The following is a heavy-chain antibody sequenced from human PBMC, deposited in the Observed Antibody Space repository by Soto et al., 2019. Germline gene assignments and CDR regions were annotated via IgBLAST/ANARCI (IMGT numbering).Heavy chain of an antibody. V-gene: IGHV1-69*13. D-gene: IGHD3-9*01. CDR3: ATTRDILTGPAYYGMDV. Sequence: GASVKVSCKASGGTFSSYAISWVRQAPGQGLEWMGGIIPIFGTANYAQKFQGRVTITADESTSTAYMELSSLRSEDTAVYYCATTRDILTGPAYYGMDVWGQGTTVTVSS. J-gene: IGHJ6*02. CDR2: IIPIFGTA. CDR1: GGTFSSYA.